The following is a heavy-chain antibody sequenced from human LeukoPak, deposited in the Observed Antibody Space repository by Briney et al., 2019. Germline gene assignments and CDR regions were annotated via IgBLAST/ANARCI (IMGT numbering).Heavy chain of an antibody. CDR3: ARVYYSSSYDYWYFDL. J-gene: IGHJ2*01. Sequence: SETLSLTCTVSGGSISSYYWSWIRQPPGKGLEWIGYIYYSGSTNYNPSLKSRVTISADTSKNQFSLKLSSVTAADTAVYYCARVYYSSSYDYWYFDLWGRGTLVTVSS. V-gene: IGHV4-59*01. D-gene: IGHD6-13*01. CDR2: IYYSGST. CDR1: GGSISSYY.